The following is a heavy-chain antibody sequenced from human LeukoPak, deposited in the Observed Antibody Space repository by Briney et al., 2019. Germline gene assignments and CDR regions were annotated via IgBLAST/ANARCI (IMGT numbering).Heavy chain of an antibody. CDR3: AKAHYDYYDSSGYLY. CDR1: GFTFSSYA. D-gene: IGHD3-22*01. Sequence: GGSLRLSCAASGFTFSSYAMSWVRQAPGKGLEWVSAISGSGGSTYYADSVKGRFTISRDNSKNTLYLQMNSLRAEDTAVYYCAKAHYDYYDSSGYLYWGQGTLVTVSS. CDR2: ISGSGGST. J-gene: IGHJ4*02. V-gene: IGHV3-23*01.